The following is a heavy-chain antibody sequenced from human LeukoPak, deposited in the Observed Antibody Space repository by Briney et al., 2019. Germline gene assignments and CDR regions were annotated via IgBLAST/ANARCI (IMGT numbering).Heavy chain of an antibody. D-gene: IGHD6-13*01. J-gene: IGHJ5*02. CDR2: TNSDGSST. Sequence: GGSLRLSCAASGFTFSSYWMHWVRQAPGKGLVWVSRTNSDGSSTSYADSVKGRFTISRDNAKNTLYLQMNSLRAEDTAVYYCARDPAAGDWFDPWGQGTLVTVSS. CDR3: ARDPAAGDWFDP. CDR1: GFTFSSYW. V-gene: IGHV3-74*01.